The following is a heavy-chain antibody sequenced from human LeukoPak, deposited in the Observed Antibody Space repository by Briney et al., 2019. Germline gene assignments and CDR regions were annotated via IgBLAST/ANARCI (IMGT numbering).Heavy chain of an antibody. Sequence: SVKVSCKASNYTFISHAISWVRQAPGQGLEWMGGIIPIFGTANYAQKFQGRVTITTDESTSTAYMELSSLRSEDTAVYYCAGASLVVVPAAIQYFQHWGQGTLVTVSS. CDR1: NYTFISHA. J-gene: IGHJ1*01. V-gene: IGHV1-69*05. CDR3: AGASLVVVPAAIQYFQH. D-gene: IGHD2-2*02. CDR2: IIPIFGTA.